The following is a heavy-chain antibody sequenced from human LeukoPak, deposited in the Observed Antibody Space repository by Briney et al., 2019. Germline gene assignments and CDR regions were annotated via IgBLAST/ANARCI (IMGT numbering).Heavy chain of an antibody. Sequence: SETLSLTCAVYGGSFSGYYWNWIRQPPGKGLEWIGEINHSGNTNYNPSLKSRVTMTVDTSKNQFSLRLSSVTAADTAVYYCARDHNYDSSGYFLYYWGQGTLVTVSS. CDR3: ARDHNYDSSGYFLYY. V-gene: IGHV4-34*01. D-gene: IGHD3-22*01. J-gene: IGHJ4*02. CDR2: INHSGNT. CDR1: GGSFSGYY.